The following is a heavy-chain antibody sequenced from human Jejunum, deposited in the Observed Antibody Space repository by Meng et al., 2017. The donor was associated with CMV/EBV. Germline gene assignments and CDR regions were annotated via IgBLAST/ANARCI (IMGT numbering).Heavy chain of an antibody. CDR1: GSIGSSIYF. V-gene: IGHV4-39*01. CDR3: ARPVGDTKRGHYVDS. CDR2: FFYSGST. J-gene: IGHJ4*02. D-gene: IGHD1-26*01. Sequence: GSIGSSIYFWGWIRQPPGKGLEWVGNFFYSGSTYYNPSLKSRVTISVDTSRNQFSLKLSSVTAADTAVYYCARPVGDTKRGHYVDSWGQGTLVTVSS.